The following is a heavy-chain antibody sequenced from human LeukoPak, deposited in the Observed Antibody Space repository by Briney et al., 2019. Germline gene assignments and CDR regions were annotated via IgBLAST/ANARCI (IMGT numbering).Heavy chain of an antibody. CDR2: INHSGST. J-gene: IGHJ4*02. Sequence: SETLSLTCAGYGGSFSGYYWSWIRQPPGKGLEWIGEINHSGSTNYNPSLKSRVTISVDTSKNQFSLKLSSVTAADTAVYYCARGGPDYYDSSGYYYFDYWGQGTLVTVSS. V-gene: IGHV4-34*01. CDR1: GGSFSGYY. D-gene: IGHD3-22*01. CDR3: ARGGPDYYDSSGYYYFDY.